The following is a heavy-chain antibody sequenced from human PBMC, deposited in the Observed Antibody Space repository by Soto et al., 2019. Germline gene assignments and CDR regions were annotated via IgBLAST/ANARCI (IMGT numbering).Heavy chain of an antibody. V-gene: IGHV2-26*01. CDR3: ARMLAVNYYYYYVDV. J-gene: IGHJ6*03. Sequence: QVTLKESGPVLVKPTETLTLTCTVSGFSLRNARMGVSWIRQPPGKALEWLAHILSSDEKSYNTSLKGRLTLSQDTSKSQVVLTMTNMDPVDTATYFCARMLAVNYYYYYVDVWGEGTTVTASS. D-gene: IGHD3-22*01. CDR1: GFSLRNARMG. CDR2: ILSSDEK.